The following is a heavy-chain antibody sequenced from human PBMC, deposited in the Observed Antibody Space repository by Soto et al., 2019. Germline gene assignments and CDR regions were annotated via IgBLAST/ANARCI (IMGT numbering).Heavy chain of an antibody. D-gene: IGHD3-10*01. V-gene: IGHV3-23*01. J-gene: IGHJ4*02. Sequence: PGGSLRLSCAAPGLTFRTYAMTWVRQAPGKGLEWVSIISGSGGSTYYADSVKGRFTVSRDNSKNTLYLQMNSLRAEDTAVYYCAKDWLAVRGEPPTDWGQGTLVTVSS. CDR1: GLTFRTYA. CDR2: ISGSGGST. CDR3: AKDWLAVRGEPPTD.